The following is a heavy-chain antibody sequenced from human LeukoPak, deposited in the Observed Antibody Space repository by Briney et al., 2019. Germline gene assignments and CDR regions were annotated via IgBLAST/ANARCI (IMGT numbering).Heavy chain of an antibody. J-gene: IGHJ4*02. CDR1: GYTFTSYG. D-gene: IGHD3-9*01. CDR3: ARALGYDILTGYYKPTFDY. CDR2: ISAYNGNT. V-gene: IGHV1-18*01. Sequence: GASVKVSCKASGYTFTSYGISWVRQAPGQGLEWMGWISAYNGNTNYAQKLQGRVTMTTDTSTSTAYMELRSLRSDDTAVYYRARALGYDILTGYYKPTFDYWGQGTLVTVSS.